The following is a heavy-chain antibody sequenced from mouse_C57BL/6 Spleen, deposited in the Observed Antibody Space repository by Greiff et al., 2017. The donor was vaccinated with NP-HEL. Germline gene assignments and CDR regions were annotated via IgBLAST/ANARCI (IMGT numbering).Heavy chain of an antibody. V-gene: IGHV2-2*01. CDR2: IWSGGST. J-gene: IGHJ3*01. CDR3: ARRGRDGYYGFAY. Sequence: VKLMESGPGLVQPSQSLSITCTVSGFSLTSYGVHWVRQSPGKGLEWLGVIWSGGSTDYNAAFISRLSISKDNSKSQVFFKMNSLQADDTAIYYCARRGRDGYYGFAYWGQGTLVTVSA. CDR1: GFSLTSYG. D-gene: IGHD2-3*01.